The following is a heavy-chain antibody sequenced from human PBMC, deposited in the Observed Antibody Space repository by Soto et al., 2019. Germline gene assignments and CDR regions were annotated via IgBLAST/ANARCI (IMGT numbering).Heavy chain of an antibody. CDR3: AKRTSGWYFDY. CDR2: ISGSGGST. D-gene: IGHD6-19*01. V-gene: IGHV3-23*01. CDR1: GFTFSSYA. J-gene: IGHJ4*02. Sequence: EVQLLESGGGSVQPGGSLRLSCAASGFTFSSYAMSWVRQAPGKGREWVSVISGSGGSTYYADSVKGRFTISRDNSKNTLYLQMNSLRAEDTAVYYCAKRTSGWYFDYWGQGTLVTVSS.